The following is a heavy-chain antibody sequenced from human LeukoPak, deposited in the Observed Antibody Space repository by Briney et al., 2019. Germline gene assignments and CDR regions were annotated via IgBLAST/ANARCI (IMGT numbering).Heavy chain of an antibody. J-gene: IGHJ6*03. CDR2: MNPNSGNT. CDR1: GYTFTSYD. CDR3: ARVQKNYDFWSGYFHYYYYYMDV. V-gene: IGHV1-8*03. D-gene: IGHD3-3*01. Sequence: ASVKVSCKASGYTFTSYDINWVRQATGQGLEWMGWMNPNSGNTGYAQKFQGRVTITRNTSISTAYMELSSLRSEDTAVYYCARVQKNYDFWSGYFHYYYYYMDVWGKGTTVTVSS.